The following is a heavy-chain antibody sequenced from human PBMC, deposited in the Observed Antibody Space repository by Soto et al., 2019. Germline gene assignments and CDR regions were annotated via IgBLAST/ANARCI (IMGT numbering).Heavy chain of an antibody. D-gene: IGHD2-21*01. CDR3: ARGGVMQTYGMDV. J-gene: IGHJ6*02. Sequence: ESGGRVVQPGRSLRLSCAASGFTFSSYGMHWVRQAPGKGLERVAVIWYDGSNKYYADSVKGRFTISRDKSKSTLYLQMNSLSAEDTAVYYCARGGVMQTYGMDVWGQGTTVTDS. CDR2: IWYDGSNK. V-gene: IGHV3-33*01. CDR1: GFTFSSYG.